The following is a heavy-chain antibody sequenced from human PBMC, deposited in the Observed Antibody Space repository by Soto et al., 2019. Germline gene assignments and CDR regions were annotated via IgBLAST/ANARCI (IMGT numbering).Heavy chain of an antibody. Sequence: PGGSLRLSCTASGFTFSNALMSWVRQAPGKGLEWIGRIKGESDGGTTDYATPVKGRFSISRDQSKDTLYLHMNSLKTEDTAVYYCTTGLSNGYYNFDYWGQGTPVTVSS. CDR1: GFTFSNAL. J-gene: IGHJ4*02. V-gene: IGHV3-15*01. CDR2: IKGESDGGTT. CDR3: TTGLSNGYYNFDY. D-gene: IGHD3-22*01.